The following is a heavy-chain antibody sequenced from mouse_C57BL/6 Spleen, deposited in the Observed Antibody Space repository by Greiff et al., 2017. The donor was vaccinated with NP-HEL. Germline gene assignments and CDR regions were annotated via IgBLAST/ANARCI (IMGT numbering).Heavy chain of an antibody. V-gene: IGHV1-82*01. CDR1: GYAFSSSW. CDR2: IYPGDGDT. CDR3: ARGGGYDYGPYYFDY. D-gene: IGHD2-4*01. Sequence: QVQLKQSGPELVKPGASVKISCKASGYAFSSSWMNWVKQRPGKGLEWIGRIYPGDGDTNYNGKFKGKATLTADKSSSTAYMQLSSLTSEDSAVYFCARGGGYDYGPYYFDYWGQGTTLTVSS. J-gene: IGHJ2*01.